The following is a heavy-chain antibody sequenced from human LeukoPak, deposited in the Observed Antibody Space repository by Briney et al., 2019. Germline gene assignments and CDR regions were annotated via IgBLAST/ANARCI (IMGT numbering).Heavy chain of an antibody. V-gene: IGHV4-59*01. CDR1: GGSISSYY. J-gene: IGHJ3*02. CDR2: IYYSGST. D-gene: IGHD4-17*01. Sequence: PSETLSLTCTVSGGSISSYYWSWIRQPPGKGLEWIGYIYYSGSTNYNPSLKSRVTISVDTSKNQFSLKLSSVTAADTAVYYCAREGTGTTVTKGYADAFDIWGQGTMVTVSS. CDR3: AREGTGTTVTKGYADAFDI.